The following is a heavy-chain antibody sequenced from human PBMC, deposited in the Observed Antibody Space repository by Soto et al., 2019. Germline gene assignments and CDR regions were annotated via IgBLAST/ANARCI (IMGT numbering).Heavy chain of an antibody. CDR2: ISSSGSTI. Sequence: GGSLRLSCAASGFTFSSYEMNWVRQAPGKGLEWVSYISSSGSTIYYADSVKGRFTIYRDNAKNSLYLQKNSLRAEDTAVYYFAYGAYCSSTSCYTIGAFDIWGQGTMVTISS. J-gene: IGHJ3*02. CDR3: AYGAYCSSTSCYTIGAFDI. V-gene: IGHV3-48*03. CDR1: GFTFSSYE. D-gene: IGHD2-2*02.